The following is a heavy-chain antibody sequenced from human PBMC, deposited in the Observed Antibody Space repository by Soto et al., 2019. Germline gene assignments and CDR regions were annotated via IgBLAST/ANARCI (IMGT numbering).Heavy chain of an antibody. D-gene: IGHD2-15*01. J-gene: IGHJ4*02. V-gene: IGHV4-4*02. Sequence: SETLSLTCAGSGDSISTNNWWSWVRQPPGKGLEWIGEVYHNGNTNYNPSLKSRVTMSVDTSKNQFSLKMTSVTAADTAMYYCARDAAVPGETDRFDYWGQGTLVTVSS. CDR3: ARDAAVPGETDRFDY. CDR1: GDSISTNNW. CDR2: VYHNGNT.